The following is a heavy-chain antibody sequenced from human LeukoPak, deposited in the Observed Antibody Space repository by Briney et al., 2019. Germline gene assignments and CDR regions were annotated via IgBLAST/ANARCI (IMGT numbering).Heavy chain of an antibody. CDR2: IGARNGNT. J-gene: IGHJ4*02. CDR1: GYSFTDYG. CDR3: ARDHALWSNCFDY. Sequence: ASVQVSCKTSGYSFTDYGITWVRQAPGQGLGWMGWIGARNGNTNFSQRLQGRVTMTTDTSTSTAYMELRGLTSDDTAVYYCARDHALWSNCFDYWGQGTLVTVSS. V-gene: IGHV1-18*01. D-gene: IGHD2-21*01.